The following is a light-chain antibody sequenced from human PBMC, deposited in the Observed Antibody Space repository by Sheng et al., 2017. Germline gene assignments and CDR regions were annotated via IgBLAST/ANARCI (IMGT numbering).Light chain of an antibody. V-gene: IGLV1-40*01. CDR2: GDN. Sequence: QSVLTQPPSVSGAPGQRVTISCTGSSSNIGSRFDVHWYQQLPGTAPKLLIYGDNNRPWGVPDRFSGSKSGTSASLAITGLQADDEADYYCSSYTSSFTQVFGTGTTVTV. CDR1: SSNIGSRFD. CDR3: SSYTSSFTQV. J-gene: IGLJ1*01.